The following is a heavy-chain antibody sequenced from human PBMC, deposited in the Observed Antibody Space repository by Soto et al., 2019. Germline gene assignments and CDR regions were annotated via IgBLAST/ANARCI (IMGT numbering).Heavy chain of an antibody. CDR1: GFTFSGYA. CDR3: ARATIRYAFDI. J-gene: IGHJ3*02. D-gene: IGHD2-21*01. CDR2: ISSNGGST. V-gene: IGHV3-64*01. Sequence: EVQLVESGGGLVQPGGSLRLSCAASGFTFSGYAMHWVRQAPGKGLEYVSAISSNGGSTYYANSVKGRFTISRDNSKNTLYLQMGSLRAEDMAVYYCARATIRYAFDIWGQGTMVTVSS.